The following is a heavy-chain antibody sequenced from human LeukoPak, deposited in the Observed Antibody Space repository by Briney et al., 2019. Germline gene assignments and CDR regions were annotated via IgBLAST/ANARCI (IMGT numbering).Heavy chain of an antibody. J-gene: IGHJ3*02. Sequence: GGSLRLSCAASGFTFSIYAMHWVRQAPGRGLEYVSTISTNGGSTSYADSVKGRFTISRDNSKNTVYLQMGSLRAEDTAVYYCARDGGLDIVVGSAFDIWGQGTMVTVSS. D-gene: IGHD2-2*01. CDR3: ARDGGLDIVVGSAFDI. V-gene: IGHV3-64*02. CDR1: GFTFSIYA. CDR2: ISTNGGST.